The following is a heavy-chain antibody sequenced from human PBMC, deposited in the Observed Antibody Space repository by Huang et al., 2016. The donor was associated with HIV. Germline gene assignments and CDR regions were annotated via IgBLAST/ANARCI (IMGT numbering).Heavy chain of an antibody. CDR3: VGYCTGGTCFEAFDI. J-gene: IGHJ3*02. D-gene: IGHD2-8*02. CDR2: IDYSGST. CDR1: GGPISQSSHY. Sequence: QLQLQESGPGLVTPSETLSLTCTVTGGPISQSSHYWGWIRQTQGQWLEGIGSIDYSGSTHPNPSLKIRVTMSVDASKSQISLNLISVTAADTALYYCVGYCTGGTCFEAFDIWGQGTRVTVSS. V-gene: IGHV4-39*01.